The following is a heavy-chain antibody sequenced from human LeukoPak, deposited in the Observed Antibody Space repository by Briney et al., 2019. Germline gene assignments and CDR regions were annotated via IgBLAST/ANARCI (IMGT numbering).Heavy chain of an antibody. V-gene: IGHV1-8*03. CDR2: MNPNSGNR. CDR3: ARRLGLRWDLQAFDI. CDR1: GYTFSSYY. D-gene: IGHD4-23*01. J-gene: IGHJ3*02. Sequence: ASVNVSCKASGYTFSSYYINWVRQATGQGLEWMGWMNPNSGNRGYAQKFQGRVTITRNTSISTAYMELSSLRSEDTAVYYCARRLGLRWDLQAFDIWGQGTMVHVSS.